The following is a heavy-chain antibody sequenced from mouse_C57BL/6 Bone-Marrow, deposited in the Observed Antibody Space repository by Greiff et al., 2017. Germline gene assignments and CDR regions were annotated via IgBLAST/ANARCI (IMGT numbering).Heavy chain of an antibody. J-gene: IGHJ1*03. Sequence: QVQLQQPGAELVKPGASVTMSCKASGYTFTSYWITWVKQRPGQGLEWIGDICPGSGSTNYNEKLKSKATLTVATSSSTAYMQISSRTSEDSAVYYCARDGPWYSDFWGTGTTVTVSS. CDR2: ICPGSGST. D-gene: IGHD2-3*01. CDR1: GYTFTSYW. V-gene: IGHV1-55*01. CDR3: ARDGPWYSDF.